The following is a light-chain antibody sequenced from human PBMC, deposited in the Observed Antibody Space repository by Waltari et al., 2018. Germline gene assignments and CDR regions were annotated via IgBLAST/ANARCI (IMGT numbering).Light chain of an antibody. CDR2: GAS. Sequence: EIVMTQSPATLSVSPGERATLSCRASQSVSSNLAWYQQKPGQAPRLLIYGASTRANGIPARFSGGGSGTEFTLTISSLQSEDFTVYYWQQYNNWPLTFGGGTKVEIK. V-gene: IGKV3-15*01. CDR3: QQYNNWPLT. CDR1: QSVSSN. J-gene: IGKJ4*01.